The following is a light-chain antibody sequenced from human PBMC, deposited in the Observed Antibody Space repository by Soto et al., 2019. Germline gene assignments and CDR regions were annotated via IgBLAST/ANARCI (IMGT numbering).Light chain of an antibody. CDR3: QQYGSSPPT. J-gene: IGKJ1*01. Sequence: EIVLTQSPGTLSLSPGERGTLSCRASQSVTSNSVAWYQQKPGQAPRLLIYGASSRVAGIPDRFRGAGSGTDLTLTISRQEPEDFAVYVCQQYGSSPPTFGQGTKVDVK. CDR2: GAS. V-gene: IGKV3-20*01. CDR1: QSVTSNS.